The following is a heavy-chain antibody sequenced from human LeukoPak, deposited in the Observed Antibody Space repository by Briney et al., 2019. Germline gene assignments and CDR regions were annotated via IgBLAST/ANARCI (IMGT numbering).Heavy chain of an antibody. CDR2: IYSSGDT. CDR1: GGSISSYY. J-gene: IGHJ4*02. V-gene: IGHV4-4*07. Sequence: PSETLSLTCTVSGGSISSYYRSWIRQPAGKGLEWIGRIYSSGDTYYNPSLDSRVTMSVDTSKNLFSLKLSSVTAADTAVYFCARDAYYYDTSGYYLLDYWGQGTLVTISS. CDR3: ARDAYYYDTSGYYLLDY. D-gene: IGHD3-22*01.